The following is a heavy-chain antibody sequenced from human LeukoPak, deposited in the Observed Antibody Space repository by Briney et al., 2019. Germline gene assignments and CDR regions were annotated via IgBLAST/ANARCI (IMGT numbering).Heavy chain of an antibody. CDR1: GYTFTSYD. CDR3: ARGGDYDILTGYFWIDYYYGMDV. Sequence: ASVKVSCKASGYTFTSYDIHWVRQATGQGLAWLGWMNPNSGNTGYAQKFQGRVTMTRNTSISTAYMELSSLRSEDTAVYYCARGGDYDILTGYFWIDYYYGMDVWGQGTTVTVSS. J-gene: IGHJ6*02. CDR2: MNPNSGNT. V-gene: IGHV1-8*01. D-gene: IGHD3-9*01.